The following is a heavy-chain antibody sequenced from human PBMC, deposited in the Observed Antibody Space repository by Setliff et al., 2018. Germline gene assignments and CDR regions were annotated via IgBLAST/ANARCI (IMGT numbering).Heavy chain of an antibody. J-gene: IGHJ4*02. CDR2: ISSSSSTI. D-gene: IGHD1-26*01. Sequence: GGSLRLSCAASGFRFNGHSMNWVRQAPGKGLEWVSYISSSSSTIYYADSVKGRFTISRDNAKNSLYLQMNSLRAEDTAVYYCARDRGSGSYFLRYFDYWGQGTLVTVSS. V-gene: IGHV3-48*01. CDR1: GFRFNGHS. CDR3: ARDRGSGSYFLRYFDY.